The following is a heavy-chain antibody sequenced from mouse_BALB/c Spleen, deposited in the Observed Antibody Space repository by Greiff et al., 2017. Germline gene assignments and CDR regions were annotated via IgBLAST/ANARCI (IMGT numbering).Heavy chain of an antibody. Sequence: VHVKQSGAELVRSGASVKLSCTASGFNIKDYYMHWVKQRPEQGLEWIGWIDPENGDTEYAPKFQGKATMTADTSSNTAYLQLSSLTSEDTAVYYCRTPTVVAPRAMDYWGQGTSVTVSS. D-gene: IGHD1-1*01. J-gene: IGHJ4*01. V-gene: IGHV14-4*02. CDR3: RTPTVVAPRAMDY. CDR1: GFNIKDYY. CDR2: IDPENGDT.